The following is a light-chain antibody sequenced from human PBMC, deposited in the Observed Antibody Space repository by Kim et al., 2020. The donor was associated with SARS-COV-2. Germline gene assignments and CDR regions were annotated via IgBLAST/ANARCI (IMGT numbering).Light chain of an antibody. V-gene: IGKV3-20*01. J-gene: IGKJ2*01. CDR2: GAS. Sequence: LSSGERAALSCRASLSVSSSYLAGYQQKPGQAPRLLIYGASNRATGVPDRFTGSGSGADFTLTISRLESEDFAVYYCQQYGSSPQTFGQGTKLEI. CDR1: LSVSSSY. CDR3: QQYGSSPQT.